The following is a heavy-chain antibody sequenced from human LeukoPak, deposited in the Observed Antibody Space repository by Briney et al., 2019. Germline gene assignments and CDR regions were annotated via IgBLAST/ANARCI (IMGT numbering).Heavy chain of an antibody. Sequence: SETLSLTCTVSGGSISSYYWSWIRQPPGKGLEWIGYIYYSGSTNYNPSFKSRVTISVDTSKNQFSLKLSSVTAADTAVYYCARGTTYYYDSSGYYYVRYFDYWGQGTLVTVSS. V-gene: IGHV4-59*01. CDR1: GGSISSYY. D-gene: IGHD3-22*01. CDR3: ARGTTYYYDSSGYYYVRYFDY. J-gene: IGHJ4*02. CDR2: IYYSGST.